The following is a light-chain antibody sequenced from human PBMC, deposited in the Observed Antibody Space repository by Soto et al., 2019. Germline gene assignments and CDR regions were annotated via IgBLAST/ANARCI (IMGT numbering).Light chain of an antibody. CDR1: SSDIGDNNY. V-gene: IGLV2-8*01. Sequence: QSALTQPPSASGSPGQSVTISCTGTSSDIGDNNYVSWYQQHPGKAPKLMVYEVNKRPAGVPERFSGSKSGNTASLTVSGLQADDEADYYCSSYAGSNNLNFGGGTKLTVL. CDR3: SSYAGSNNLN. CDR2: EVN. J-gene: IGLJ2*01.